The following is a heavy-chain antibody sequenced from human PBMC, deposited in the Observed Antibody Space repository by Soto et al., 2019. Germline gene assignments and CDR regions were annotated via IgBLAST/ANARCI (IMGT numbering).Heavy chain of an antibody. J-gene: IGHJ4*02. CDR3: ATKHAGFFDGFDY. CDR2: IDDSGYT. D-gene: IGHD3-3*01. V-gene: IGHV4-31*03. CDR1: GGSISTGDYY. Sequence: SETLSLTCTVSGGSISTGDYYWSWIRQYPGKGLEWLGYIDDSGYTFYNPSLQSRLTLSMDTSKNQFSLKLSSATAADTAVYFCATKHAGFFDGFDYWGQGTLVTVSS.